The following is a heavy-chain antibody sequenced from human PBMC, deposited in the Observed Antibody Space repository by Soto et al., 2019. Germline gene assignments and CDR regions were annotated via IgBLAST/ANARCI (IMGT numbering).Heavy chain of an antibody. Sequence: EVQLLESGGGLVQPGGSLRLSCAASGFTFSSYAMNWVRQAPGKGLEWVSAISGSGGSTYYADSVKGRFTISRDNSKNTLYLQMSSLRAEDTAVYYCAKAVMPTRYYFDYWGQGTLVTVSS. CDR2: ISGSGGST. J-gene: IGHJ4*02. V-gene: IGHV3-23*01. CDR1: GFTFSSYA. D-gene: IGHD3-16*01. CDR3: AKAVMPTRYYFDY.